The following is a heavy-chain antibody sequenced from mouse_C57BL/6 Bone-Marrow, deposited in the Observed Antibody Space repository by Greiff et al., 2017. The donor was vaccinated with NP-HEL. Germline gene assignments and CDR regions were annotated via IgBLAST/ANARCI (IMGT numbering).Heavy chain of an antibody. CDR1: GYTFTSYC. J-gene: IGHJ2*01. CDR2: IDPSDSYT. D-gene: IGHD1-3*01. Sequence: QVQLQQPGAELVRPGTSVKLSCKASGYTFTSYCMHWVKQRPGQGLEWIGVIDPSDSYTNYNQKFKGKATMTVDTSSSTAYMQLSSLTSEYSAVYYCARSRTNPAYWGQGTTLTVSS. V-gene: IGHV1-59*01. CDR3: ARSRTNPAY.